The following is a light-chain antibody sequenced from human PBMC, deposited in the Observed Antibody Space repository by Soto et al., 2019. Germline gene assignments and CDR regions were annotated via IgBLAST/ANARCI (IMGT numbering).Light chain of an antibody. CDR1: QGISSW. CDR2: DAS. V-gene: IGKV1-12*01. Sequence: DIQMTQSPSSVSASVGDRVTITCRASQGISSWLAWYQQKPGKAPKLLIYDASSLQSGVPSRFSGSGSGTEFTLTISRLEPQDSAMYYCQQYVISVTFGQGTRLEI. CDR3: QQYVISVT. J-gene: IGKJ5*01.